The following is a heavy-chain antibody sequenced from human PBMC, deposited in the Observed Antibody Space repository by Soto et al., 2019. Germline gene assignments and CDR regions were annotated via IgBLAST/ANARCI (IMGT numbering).Heavy chain of an antibody. CDR3: AEDSSGYYY. D-gene: IGHD3-22*01. V-gene: IGHV1-3*01. CDR1: GYSLSTYG. Sequence: APVKGSCKGSGYSLSTYGMQCVRQAPGPRLEWMGWINAGTGIAKYSQKFHDRVSISRDTSANTAYMELSSLISVFPAVYYCAEDSSGYYYWGQRTQVTVSS. J-gene: IGHJ4*02. CDR2: INAGTGIA.